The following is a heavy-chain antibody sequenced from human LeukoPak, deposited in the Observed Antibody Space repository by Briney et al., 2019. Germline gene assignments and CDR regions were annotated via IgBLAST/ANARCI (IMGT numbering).Heavy chain of an antibody. CDR1: GLTFSNYA. V-gene: IGHV3-23*01. J-gene: IGHJ4*02. CDR2: ITSGFTP. D-gene: IGHD1-26*01. Sequence: PGGSLRLSCAASGLTFSNYAMSWFRQPPGKGLEWVSGITSGFTPHYADSVKGRFTISRDNSKNTFHLQMNSLRAEDTAVYYCAKDYSDSRVGDVFFEYWGQGTLVTVSS. CDR3: AKDYSDSRVGDVFFEY.